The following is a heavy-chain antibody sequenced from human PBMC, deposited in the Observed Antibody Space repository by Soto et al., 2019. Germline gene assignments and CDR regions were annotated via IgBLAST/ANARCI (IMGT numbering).Heavy chain of an antibody. J-gene: IGHJ4*02. CDR2: FGGGGDT. Sequence: GGSLRLSCAASGFTLGSYAMSWVRQAPGKGLEWVSMFGGGGDTHYADSVKGRFTISRDTSKNTLYLQMNNLRAEDTAVYHCAKNQERELPRVIDFWGQGTLGTVS. D-gene: IGHD1-7*01. CDR1: GFTLGSYA. CDR3: AKNQERELPRVIDF. V-gene: IGHV3-23*01.